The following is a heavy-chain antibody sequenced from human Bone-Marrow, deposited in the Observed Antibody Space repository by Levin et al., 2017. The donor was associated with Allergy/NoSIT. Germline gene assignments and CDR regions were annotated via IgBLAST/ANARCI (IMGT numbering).Heavy chain of an antibody. CDR1: GGSFSGYY. CDR2: INHSGST. J-gene: IGHJ4*02. CDR3: ARGRDGYND. V-gene: IGHV4-34*01. D-gene: IGHD5-24*01. Sequence: GSLRLSCAVYGGSFSGYYWSWIRQPPGKGLEWIGEINHSGSTNYNPSLKSRVTISVDTSKNQFSLKLSSVTAADTAVYYCARGRDGYNDWGQGTLVTVSS.